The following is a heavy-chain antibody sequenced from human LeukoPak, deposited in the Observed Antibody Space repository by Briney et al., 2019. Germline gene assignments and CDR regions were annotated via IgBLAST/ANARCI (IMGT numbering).Heavy chain of an antibody. Sequence: SETLSLTCAVSGGSISSGGYSWSWIRQPPGKGLEWIGYIHHSGSTYYNPSLKSRVTISVDRSKNQFSLKLSSVTAADTAVYYCARGIMVRGVIFDYWGQGTLVTVSS. CDR1: GGSISSGGYS. V-gene: IGHV4-30-2*01. D-gene: IGHD3-10*01. CDR2: IHHSGST. CDR3: ARGIMVRGVIFDY. J-gene: IGHJ4*02.